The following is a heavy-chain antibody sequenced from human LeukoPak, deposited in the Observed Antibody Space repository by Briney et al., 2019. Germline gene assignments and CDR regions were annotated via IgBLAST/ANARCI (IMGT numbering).Heavy chain of an antibody. CDR3: ARSYSSSPDADY. D-gene: IGHD6-6*01. J-gene: IGHJ4*02. V-gene: IGHV3-7*01. CDR2: IKQDGSEK. Sequence: QTGGSLRLSCAASGFTFSSYWMTWVRQAPGKGLEWVANIKQDGSEKYYVDSVKGRFTTSRDNAKNSLYLQMNSLRAEDTAVYYCARSYSSSPDADYWGQGTLVTVSS. CDR1: GFTFSSYW.